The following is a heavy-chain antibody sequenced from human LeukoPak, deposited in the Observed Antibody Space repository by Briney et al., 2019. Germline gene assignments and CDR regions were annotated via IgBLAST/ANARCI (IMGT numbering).Heavy chain of an antibody. CDR1: GGSISSYY. CDR2: IYYSGST. J-gene: IGHJ4*02. D-gene: IGHD1-26*01. CDR3: ARTRREVYWQLSHFDY. V-gene: IGHV4-59*01. Sequence: SETLSLTCTLSGGSISSYYWSWIRQPPGEGLEWIVYIYYSGSTNNNPSLKGRVTISVDTSKNQFSLKLSSVTAADTAVYYCARTRREVYWQLSHFDYWGQGTLVTVSS.